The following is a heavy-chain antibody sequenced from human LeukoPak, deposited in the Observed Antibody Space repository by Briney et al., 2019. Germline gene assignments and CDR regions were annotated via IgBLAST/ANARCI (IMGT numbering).Heavy chain of an antibody. D-gene: IGHD2/OR15-2a*01. CDR1: GGSISGGSYY. V-gene: IGHV4-61*02. CDR3: ADFPGGY. Sequence: KASQTLSLTCTVSGGSISGGSYYWSWNRQPAGKGLEWIGRIYTSGSTYYNPSLKSRVTMSVDTSKNQFSLKLSSVTAADTAVYYCADFPGGYWGQGTLVTVSS. J-gene: IGHJ4*02. CDR2: IYTSGST.